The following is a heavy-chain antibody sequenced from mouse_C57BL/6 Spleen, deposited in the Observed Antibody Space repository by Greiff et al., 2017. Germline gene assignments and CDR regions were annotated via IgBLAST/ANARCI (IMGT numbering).Heavy chain of an antibody. J-gene: IGHJ4*01. CDR2: IYPGDGDT. CDR3: ARGTTAHYAMDY. Sequence: QVQLQQSGAELVKPGASVKISCKASGYAFSSYWLNWVKQRPGKGLEWIGQIYPGDGDTNYNGKFKGKATLTADKSSSTAYMQLSSLTSEDSAVYFCARGTTAHYAMDYWGQGTSVTVSS. D-gene: IGHD1-2*01. V-gene: IGHV1-80*01. CDR1: GYAFSSYW.